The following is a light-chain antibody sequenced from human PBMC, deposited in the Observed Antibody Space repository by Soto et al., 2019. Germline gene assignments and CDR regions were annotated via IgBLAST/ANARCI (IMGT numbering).Light chain of an antibody. Sequence: QSVLAQPPSASGSPGQSVTISCTGTSSDVGDNDVSWYQQHLGKAPKLIIYEVTLRPSGIPDRCSGSKSGNTASLTVSGLQADDEADYYCSAYAGSNTFVFGTGTKLTVL. CDR1: SSDVGDND. CDR2: EVT. J-gene: IGLJ1*01. V-gene: IGLV2-8*01. CDR3: SAYAGSNTFV.